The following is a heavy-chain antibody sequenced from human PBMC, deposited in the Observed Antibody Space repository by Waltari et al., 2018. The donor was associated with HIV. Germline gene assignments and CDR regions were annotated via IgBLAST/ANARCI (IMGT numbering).Heavy chain of an antibody. Sequence: QVHLVQSGAEVKKPGDSVRVSCETSGYTFTAYYMHWVRQAPGQGLEWMGWIKVNSGGTRYAQKFQDRVTVTRDTSINTTYLELRSLRSDDTAEYFCAREYYYDSGAYSNWFDPWGQGTLVTVSS. CDR2: IKVNSGGT. CDR1: GYTFTAYY. J-gene: IGHJ5*02. CDR3: AREYYYDSGAYSNWFDP. V-gene: IGHV1-2*02. D-gene: IGHD3-22*01.